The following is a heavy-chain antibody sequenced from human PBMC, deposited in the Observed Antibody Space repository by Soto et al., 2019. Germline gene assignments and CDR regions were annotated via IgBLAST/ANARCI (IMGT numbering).Heavy chain of an antibody. J-gene: IGHJ5*02. V-gene: IGHV4-59*01. CDR1: GGSISSYY. CDR2: IYYSGST. CDR3: ARVPDCSSTSCYEGAGEYWFDP. Sequence: SETLSLTCTVSGGSISSYYWSWIRQPPGKGLEWIGYIYYSGSTNYNPSLKSRVTISVDTSKNQFSLKLSSVTAADTAVYYCARVPDCSSTSCYEGAGEYWFDPWGQGTLVTVSS. D-gene: IGHD2-2*01.